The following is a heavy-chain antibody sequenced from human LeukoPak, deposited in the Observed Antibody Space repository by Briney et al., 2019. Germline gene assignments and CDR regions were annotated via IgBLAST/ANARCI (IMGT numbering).Heavy chain of an antibody. CDR1: GFTFSSYG. V-gene: IGHV3-33*01. Sequence: GGSLRLSCAASGFTFSSYGMHWVRQAPGKGLEWMAVIWYDGSNKYYADSVKGRFTISRDNSKNTLYLQMNSLRAEDTAVYYCASSPGYSYGLYYFDYWGQGTLVTVSS. CDR3: ASSPGYSYGLYYFDY. CDR2: IWYDGSNK. J-gene: IGHJ4*02. D-gene: IGHD5-18*01.